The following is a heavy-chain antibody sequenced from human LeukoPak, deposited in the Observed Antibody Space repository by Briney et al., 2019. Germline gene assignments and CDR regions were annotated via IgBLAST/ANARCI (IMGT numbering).Heavy chain of an antibody. CDR2: IYYTGRT. CDR1: GGSISSYY. J-gene: IGHJ2*01. CDR3: ARNFDL. V-gene: IGHV4-59*12. Sequence: KPSETLSLTCTVSGGSISSYYWSWIRQPPGKGLEWIGYIYYTGRTNYNPSVKSRVTTSVDTSKNQFSLKLSSVTAADTAVYYCARNFDLWGRGTLVTVSS.